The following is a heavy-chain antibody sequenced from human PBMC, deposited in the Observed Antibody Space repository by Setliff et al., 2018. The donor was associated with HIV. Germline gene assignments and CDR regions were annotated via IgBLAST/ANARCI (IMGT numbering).Heavy chain of an antibody. V-gene: IGHV1-69*13. CDR1: GGTLRGYA. Sequence: SVKVSCKASGGTLRGYAISWVRQAPGQGLEWMGGIISIFGTENYAQKFQGRVTITEDESTNTAYMELSSLTSDDTAVYYCARDQVEVTRACWHWGQGTLVTVSS. J-gene: IGHJ1*01. D-gene: IGHD2-21*02. CDR2: IISIFGTE. CDR3: ARDQVEVTRACWH.